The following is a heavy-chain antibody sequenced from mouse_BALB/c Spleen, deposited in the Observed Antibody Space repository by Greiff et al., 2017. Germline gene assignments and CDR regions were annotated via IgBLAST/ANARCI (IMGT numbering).Heavy chain of an antibody. CDR3: ARRGVAWFAY. J-gene: IGHJ3*01. CDR1: GFAVSSYD. V-gene: IGHV5-12-1*01. CDR2: ISSGGGST. Sequence: EVKVEESGGGLVKPGGSLKLSCAASGFAVSSYDMSWVRQTPEKRLEWVAYISSGGGSTYYPDTVKGRFTISRDNAKNTLYLQMSSLKSEDTAMYYCARRGVAWFAYWGQGTLVTVSA.